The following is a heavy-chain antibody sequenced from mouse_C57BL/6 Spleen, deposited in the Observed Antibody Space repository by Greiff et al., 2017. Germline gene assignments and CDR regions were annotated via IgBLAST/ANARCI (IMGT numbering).Heavy chain of an antibody. Sequence: VQLKESGPGLVKPSQSLSLTCSVTGYSITSGYYWNWIRQFPGNKLEWMGYISYDGSNNYNPSLKNRISITRDTSKNQFFLKLNSVTTEDTATYYCAREDYDYDGDAMDYWGQGTSVTVSS. CDR2: ISYDGSN. V-gene: IGHV3-6*01. D-gene: IGHD2-4*01. CDR3: AREDYDYDGDAMDY. J-gene: IGHJ4*01. CDR1: GYSITSGYY.